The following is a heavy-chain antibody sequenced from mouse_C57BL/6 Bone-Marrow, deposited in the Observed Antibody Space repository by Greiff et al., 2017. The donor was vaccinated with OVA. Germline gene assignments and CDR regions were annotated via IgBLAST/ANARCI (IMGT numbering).Heavy chain of an antibody. J-gene: IGHJ3*01. D-gene: IGHD2-3*01. CDR1: GFTFSDYG. Sequence: EVKVVESGGGLVKPGGSLKLSCAASGFTFSDYGMHWVRQAPEKGLEWVAYISSGSSTIYYADTVKGRFTISRDNAKNTLFLQMTSLRSEDTAMYYCARSSFYDSSWFAYWGQGTLVTVSA. V-gene: IGHV5-17*01. CDR3: ARSSFYDSSWFAY. CDR2: ISSGSSTI.